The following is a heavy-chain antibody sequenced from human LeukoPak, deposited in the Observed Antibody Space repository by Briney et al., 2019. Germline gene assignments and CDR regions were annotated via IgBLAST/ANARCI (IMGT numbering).Heavy chain of an antibody. D-gene: IGHD3-22*01. Sequence: GGSLRLSCAASGLTFDDYGMSWVRQAPGEGLEWVSGINWNGDSTGYADSVKGRFTISRDNAKNSLYLQMNSLRAEDTALFYCARAGDFDSSGHIDYWGQGTLVTVSS. CDR2: INWNGDST. CDR1: GLTFDDYG. V-gene: IGHV3-20*04. CDR3: ARAGDFDSSGHIDY. J-gene: IGHJ4*02.